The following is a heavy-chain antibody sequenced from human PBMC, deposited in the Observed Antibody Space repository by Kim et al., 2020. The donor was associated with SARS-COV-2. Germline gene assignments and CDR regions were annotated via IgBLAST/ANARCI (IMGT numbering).Heavy chain of an antibody. CDR2: ISYDGSNK. V-gene: IGHV3-30*04. D-gene: IGHD6-19*01. CDR3: ARDPGAGIPYWYFDL. CDR1: GFAFSSYA. Sequence: GGSLRLSCAASGFAFSSYAMHWVRQAPGKGLEWVAVISYDGSNKYYVDSVKGRFTISRDNSKNTLYLQMNSLRAEDTAVYYCARDPGAGIPYWYFDLWGRGTLVTVSS. J-gene: IGHJ2*01.